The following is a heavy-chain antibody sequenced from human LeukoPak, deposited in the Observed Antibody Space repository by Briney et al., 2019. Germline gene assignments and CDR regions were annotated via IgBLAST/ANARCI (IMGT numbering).Heavy chain of an antibody. CDR2: IYTSGST. V-gene: IGHV4-59*10. Sequence: SETLSLTCAVYGGSFSGYYWTWIRQPAGKGLEWIGRIYTSGSTNYNPSLKSRVTISVDTSKNQFSLKLSSVTAADTAVYYCASHRGSVDYWGQGTLVIVSS. CDR3: ASHRGSVDY. CDR1: GGSFSGYY. D-gene: IGHD1-14*01. J-gene: IGHJ4*02.